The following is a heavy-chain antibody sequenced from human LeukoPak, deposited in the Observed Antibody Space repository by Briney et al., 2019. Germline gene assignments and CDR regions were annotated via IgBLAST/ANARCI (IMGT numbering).Heavy chain of an antibody. CDR1: GGTFSSYA. Sequence: GASVKVSCKASGGTFSSYAISWVRQAPGQGLGWMGGIIPIFGTANYAQKFQGRVTITADKSTSTAYMELSSLRSEDTAVYYCARGLYSSGWYYFDYWGQGTLVTVSS. J-gene: IGHJ4*02. V-gene: IGHV1-69*06. D-gene: IGHD6-19*01. CDR2: IIPIFGTA. CDR3: ARGLYSSGWYYFDY.